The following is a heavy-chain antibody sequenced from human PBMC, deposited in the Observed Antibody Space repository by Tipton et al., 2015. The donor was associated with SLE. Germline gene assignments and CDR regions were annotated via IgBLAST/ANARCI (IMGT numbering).Heavy chain of an antibody. CDR1: RLSISNNW. D-gene: IGHD4-17*01. CDR3: VRDNGDYASFEH. Sequence: SLRLSCAASRLSISNNWMSWVRQAPGKGLEWVAHINQDGSEQYYVDSVKGRFTIYRDNAKSSLYLQMNSLRAEDTAVYYCVRDNGDYASFEHWGQGTLVTVSS. J-gene: IGHJ4*02. V-gene: IGHV3-7*01. CDR2: INQDGSEQ.